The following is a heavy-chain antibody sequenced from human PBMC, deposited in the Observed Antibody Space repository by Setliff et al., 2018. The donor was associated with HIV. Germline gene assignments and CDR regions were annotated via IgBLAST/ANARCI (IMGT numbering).Heavy chain of an antibody. Sequence: SETLSLTCTVSGASISSYYWNWFRQPAGKGLESLGRIYTSGNMIYNPSLKSRVTISVDTSKNQFSLKLSSVTAADTAVYYCTRDLWGDDYYYNNMDVWGKGTTVTVSS. CDR2: IYTSGNM. CDR1: GASISSYY. D-gene: IGHD2-21*02. CDR3: TRDLWGDDYYYNNMDV. V-gene: IGHV4-4*07. J-gene: IGHJ6*03.